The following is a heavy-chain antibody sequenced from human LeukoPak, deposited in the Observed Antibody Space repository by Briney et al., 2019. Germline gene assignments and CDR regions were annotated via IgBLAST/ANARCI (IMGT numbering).Heavy chain of an antibody. V-gene: IGHV3-7*01. CDR2: IKQDGSEK. D-gene: IGHD3-3*01. J-gene: IGHJ3*02. CDR3: ASPEWLPDSIDI. CDR1: GFTVSSNY. Sequence: PGGSLRLSCAASGFTVSSNYMTWVRQAPGKGLEWVASIKQDGSEKYYVDSVKGRFTISTDNAKNSLYLQMNSLRAEDTAVYYCASPEWLPDSIDIWGQGTMVTVSS.